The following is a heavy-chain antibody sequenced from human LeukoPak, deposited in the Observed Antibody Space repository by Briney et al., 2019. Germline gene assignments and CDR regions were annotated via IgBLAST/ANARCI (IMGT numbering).Heavy chain of an antibody. CDR1: GGTFSSYA. CDR2: IIPIFGTA. D-gene: IGHD2-21*02. CDR3: AGAYCGGDCSQSYYYYGMDV. V-gene: IGHV1-69*13. Sequence: SVNVSCKASGGTFSSYAISWVRQAPGQGLEWMGGIIPIFGTANYAQKFQGRVTITADESTSTAYMELSSLRSEDTAVYYCAGAYCGGDCSQSYYYYGMDVWGQGTTVTVSS. J-gene: IGHJ6*02.